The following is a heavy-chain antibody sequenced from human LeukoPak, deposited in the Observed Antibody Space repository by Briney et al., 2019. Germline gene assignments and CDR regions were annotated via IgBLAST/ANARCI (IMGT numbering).Heavy chain of an antibody. CDR2: INHSGST. CDR1: GGSFSGYY. V-gene: IGHV4-34*01. D-gene: IGHD3-22*01. CDR3: ARGVYYDSSGYYFRPFDY. J-gene: IGHJ4*02. Sequence: SETLSLTCAVYGGSFSGYYWSWIRQPPGEGLVWIGEINHSGSTNYNPSLKSRVTISVDTSKNQFSLKLSSVTAADTAVYYCARGVYYDSSGYYFRPFDYWGQGTLVTVSS.